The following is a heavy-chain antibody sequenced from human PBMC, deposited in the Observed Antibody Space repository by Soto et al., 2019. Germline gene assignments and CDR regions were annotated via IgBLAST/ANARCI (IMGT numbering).Heavy chain of an antibody. CDR1: VGSVSSGSYY. V-gene: IGHV4-61*01. Sequence: PSETLSLTCIVSVGSVSSGSYYWNWIRQPPGKGLEWIASIYHSGSADYNPSLKSRVTISVDTSKNQFSLKLGSVTAADTAVYYCATVSLQLTTMDYWGQGALVTSPQ. CDR2: IYHSGSA. J-gene: IGHJ4*02. D-gene: IGHD4-4*01. CDR3: ATVSLQLTTMDY.